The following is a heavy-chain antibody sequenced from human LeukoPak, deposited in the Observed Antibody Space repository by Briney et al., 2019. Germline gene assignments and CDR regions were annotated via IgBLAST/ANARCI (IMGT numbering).Heavy chain of an antibody. V-gene: IGHV3-23*01. D-gene: IGHD3-10*01. J-gene: IGHJ5*02. CDR3: AEMYYYGSGSPP. CDR2: ISGSGGST. Sequence: GGSLRLSCAASGFTFSSYAMSWVRQAPGKGLEWVSAISGSGGSTYYADSVKGRFTISRDNSKNTLCLQMNSLRAEDTAVYYCAEMYYYGSGSPPWGQGTLVTVSS. CDR1: GFTFSSYA.